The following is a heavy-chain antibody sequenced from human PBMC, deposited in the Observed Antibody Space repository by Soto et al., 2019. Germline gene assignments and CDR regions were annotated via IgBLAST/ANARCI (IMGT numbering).Heavy chain of an antibody. Sequence: QVQLQESGPGLVKPSETLSISCGVSGGSISQYYWSWIRQPAGKGLEWIGRIYSGGSTNYNPSLDSLVTMPVDASKNQFSLKLSSVPAADTAVYYCARGPGGFGDFILDYWGQGTLVTVSS. V-gene: IGHV4-4*07. J-gene: IGHJ4*02. CDR2: IYSGGST. CDR3: ARGPGGFGDFILDY. CDR1: GGSISQYY. D-gene: IGHD3-10*01.